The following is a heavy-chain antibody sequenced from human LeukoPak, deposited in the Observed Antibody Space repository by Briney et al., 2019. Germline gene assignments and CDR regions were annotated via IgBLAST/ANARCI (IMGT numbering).Heavy chain of an antibody. CDR2: ICGDDGRT. Sequence: PGGSLRLSCAASGFPFSSYAMSWVRQAPGKGLEWVSAICGDDGRTYYADSVKGRFTISRDNSKNTLYLQMSSLRADDTAVYYCAKGGGGSCYSGSGYWGQGTLVTVSS. J-gene: IGHJ4*02. CDR1: GFPFSSYA. V-gene: IGHV3-23*01. D-gene: IGHD2-15*01. CDR3: AKGGGGSCYSGSGY.